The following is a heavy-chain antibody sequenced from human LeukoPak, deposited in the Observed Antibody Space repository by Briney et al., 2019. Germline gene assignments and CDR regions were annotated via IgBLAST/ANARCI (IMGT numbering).Heavy chain of an antibody. CDR2: TYYRSKWYN. J-gene: IGHJ4*02. V-gene: IGHV6-1*01. Sequence: SQTLSLTCAISGDSFSSNSAAWNWIRQSPSRGLEWLGRTYYRSKWYNDYAVSVKSRITINPDTSKNQFSLQLNSVTPEDTAVYNGERDVDCSTWPTIASWGQGTLVTVSS. CDR1: GDSFSSNSAA. CDR3: ERDVDCSTWPTIAS. D-gene: IGHD6-13*01.